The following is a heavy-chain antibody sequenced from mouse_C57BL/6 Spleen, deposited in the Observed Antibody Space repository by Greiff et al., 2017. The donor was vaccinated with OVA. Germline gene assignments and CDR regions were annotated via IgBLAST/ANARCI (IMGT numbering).Heavy chain of an antibody. D-gene: IGHD6-1*01. J-gene: IGHJ2*01. V-gene: IGHV5-4*01. Sequence: DVKLVESGGGLVKPGGSLKLSCAASGFTFSSYAMSWVRQTPEKRLEWVATISDGGSYTYYTDNVKGRFTISRDNAKNNLYLQMSHLKSEDTAMYYCARDRGLYYFDYWGQGTTLTVSS. CDR3: ARDRGLYYFDY. CDR1: GFTFSSYA. CDR2: ISDGGSYT.